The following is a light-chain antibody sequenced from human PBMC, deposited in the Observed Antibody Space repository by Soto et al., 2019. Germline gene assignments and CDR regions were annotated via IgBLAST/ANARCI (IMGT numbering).Light chain of an antibody. V-gene: IGKV3-11*01. CDR3: QQRSNWPPFT. J-gene: IGKJ3*01. Sequence: EIVLTQSPATLSLSPGERATLSCRASQSVFSYLAWYQQKPGQAPRLLIYDVSNRATGIPARFIGSGSGTDFTLTISSLEPVDFAVYYCQQRSNWPPFTFGPGTKVDLK. CDR1: QSVFSY. CDR2: DVS.